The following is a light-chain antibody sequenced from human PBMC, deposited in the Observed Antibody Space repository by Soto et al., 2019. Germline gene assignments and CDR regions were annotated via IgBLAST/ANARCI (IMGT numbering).Light chain of an antibody. CDR1: KNDIGLYDF. J-gene: IGLJ1*01. Sequence: QSALAQPPSASGSPGQSVTISCTGTKNDIGLYDFVSWYQHHPGKAPRLIIYEVVQRPSGVPDRFSGSKSGNTASLTVSGLQAADEADYYCASWDDSLNGPVFGTGTKVTVL. CDR3: ASWDDSLNGPV. CDR2: EVV. V-gene: IGLV2-8*01.